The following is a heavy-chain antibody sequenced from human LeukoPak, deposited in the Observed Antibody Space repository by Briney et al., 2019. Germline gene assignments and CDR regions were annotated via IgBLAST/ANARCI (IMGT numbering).Heavy chain of an antibody. J-gene: IGHJ4*02. Sequence: GESLWVYCQGSGYSFTSYWISWVRQMPRKALEWMGRIDPSDSYTNYSPSFQGHVTISADKSISTAYLQWSSLKASDTAMYYCARPYCGNSEFDYWGQGSLVTVSS. V-gene: IGHV5-10-1*01. CDR2: IDPSDSYT. D-gene: IGHD4-23*01. CDR1: GYSFTSYW. CDR3: ARPYCGNSEFDY.